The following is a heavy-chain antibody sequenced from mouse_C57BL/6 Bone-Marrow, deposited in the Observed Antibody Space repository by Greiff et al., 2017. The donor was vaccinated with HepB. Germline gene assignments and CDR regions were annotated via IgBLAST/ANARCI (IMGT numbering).Heavy chain of an antibody. D-gene: IGHD3-1*01. CDR2: INPGSGGT. CDR3: ARDLGLWYFDV. Sequence: VQLQQSGAELVRPGTSVKVSCKASGYAFTNYLIEWVKQRPGQGLEWIGVINPGSGGTNYNEKFKGKATLTADKSSSTAYMQLSSLTSEDSAVYFCARDLGLWYFDVWGTGTTVTVSS. J-gene: IGHJ1*03. V-gene: IGHV1-54*01. CDR1: GYAFTNYL.